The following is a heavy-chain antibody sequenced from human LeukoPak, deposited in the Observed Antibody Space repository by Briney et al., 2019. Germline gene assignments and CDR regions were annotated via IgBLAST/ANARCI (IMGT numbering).Heavy chain of an antibody. V-gene: IGHV3-23*01. Sequence: GGSLRLSCVASGFPFSSYWMTWVRQALGRGLEWVSGISGSGGSTYYADSVKGRFTISRDNSKNTLYLQMNSLRAEDTAVYYCAKDLYSRVTTVVKDYWGQGTLVTVSS. CDR1: GFPFSSYW. CDR3: AKDLYSRVTTVVKDY. J-gene: IGHJ4*02. D-gene: IGHD4-23*01. CDR2: ISGSGGST.